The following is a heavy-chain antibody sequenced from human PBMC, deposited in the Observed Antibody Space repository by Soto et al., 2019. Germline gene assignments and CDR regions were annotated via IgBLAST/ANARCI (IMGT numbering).Heavy chain of an antibody. CDR2: IKQDGSEK. Sequence: EVQLVESGGVLVQPGGSLRLSCAASGFTFSSYWMSWVRQAPGKGLEWVANIKQDGSEKHYVDSVKGRFTISRDNAKNSLYLQMNSLRAEDTAVYYCAREGGLWFGELFTTVFDYWGQGTLVTVSS. CDR1: GFTFSSYW. J-gene: IGHJ4*02. CDR3: AREGGLWFGELFTTVFDY. D-gene: IGHD3-10*01. V-gene: IGHV3-7*01.